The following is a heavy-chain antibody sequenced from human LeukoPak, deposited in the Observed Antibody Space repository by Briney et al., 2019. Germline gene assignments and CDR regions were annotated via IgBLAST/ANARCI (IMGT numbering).Heavy chain of an antibody. J-gene: IGHJ4*02. CDR1: GGTFSSYA. CDR3: ARSGQWLVGYFDY. D-gene: IGHD6-19*01. V-gene: IGHV1-69*13. CDR2: IIPIFGTA. Sequence: GASVMVSCKASGGTFSSYAISWVRQAPGQGLEWMGGIIPIFGTANYAQKFQGRVTITADESTSTAYMELSSLRSEDTAVYYCARSGQWLVGYFDYWGQGTLVTVSS.